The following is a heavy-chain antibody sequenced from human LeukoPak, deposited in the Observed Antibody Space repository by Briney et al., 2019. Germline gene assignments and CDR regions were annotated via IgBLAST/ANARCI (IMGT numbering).Heavy chain of an antibody. CDR3: AKDRSGSYYGTLDY. D-gene: IGHD1-26*01. Sequence: GGSLRLSCAAPGFTFSSYAMSWVRQAPGKGLEWVSAISGSGVNTYYADSVKGRFTISRDNSKNTLYLQMNSLRVEDTAVYYCAKDRSGSYYGTLDYWGQGTLVTVSS. CDR2: ISGSGVNT. CDR1: GFTFSSYA. J-gene: IGHJ4*02. V-gene: IGHV3-23*01.